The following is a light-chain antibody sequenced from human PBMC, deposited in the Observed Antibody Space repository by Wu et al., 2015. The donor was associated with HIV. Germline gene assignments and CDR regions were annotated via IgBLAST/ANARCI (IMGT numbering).Light chain of an antibody. CDR2: DAS. V-gene: IGKV3-11*01. CDR3: QQRRTWPLT. Sequence: DIVLTQSPATLSLSPGERATLSCRTSQNVNNYLAWYHQKPGQAPRLLVYDASNRAKGIPARFTGSGSGTDFTLTINSLEPEDFAVYYCQQRRTWPLTFGQGTRLEVK. J-gene: IGKJ5*01. CDR1: QNVNNY.